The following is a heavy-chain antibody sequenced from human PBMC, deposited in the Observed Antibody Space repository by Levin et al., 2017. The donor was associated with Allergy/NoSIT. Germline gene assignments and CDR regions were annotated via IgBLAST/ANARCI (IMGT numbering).Heavy chain of an antibody. Sequence: GESLKISCKASGYTFTSYDINWVRQATGQGLEWMGWMNPNSGNTGYAQKFQGRVTMTRNTSISTAYMELSSLRSEDTAVYYCARRRRGVPNWFDPWGQGTLVTVSS. CDR1: GYTFTSYD. V-gene: IGHV1-8*01. CDR2: MNPNSGNT. D-gene: IGHD1-1*01. J-gene: IGHJ5*02. CDR3: ARRRRGVPNWFDP.